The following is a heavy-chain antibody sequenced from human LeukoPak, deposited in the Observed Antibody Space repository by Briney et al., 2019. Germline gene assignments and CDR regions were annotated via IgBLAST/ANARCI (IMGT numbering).Heavy chain of an antibody. J-gene: IGHJ4*02. Sequence: GGSLRLSCLASVFTFSSYVMTSVRQTPGKGLELVSNNSFSGSSTFYADSVKGRFTISRDNSKNTLYLQLNGLRTEDTALYYCAKDRLLNCRGDCYIFDYWGQGTLVTVSS. CDR3: AKDRLLNCRGDCYIFDY. CDR1: VFTFSSYV. D-gene: IGHD2-21*01. CDR2: NSFSGSST. V-gene: IGHV3-23*01.